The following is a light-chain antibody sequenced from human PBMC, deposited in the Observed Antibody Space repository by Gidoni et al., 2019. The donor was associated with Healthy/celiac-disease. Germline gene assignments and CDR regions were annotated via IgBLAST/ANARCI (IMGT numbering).Light chain of an antibody. CDR3: QQLNSYPRIT. CDR1: QGISSY. CDR2: AAS. J-gene: IGKJ5*01. Sequence: DIQLTQSPSFLSASVGDRVTITCRASQGISSYLAWYQQRPGKAPNLLIYAASTLQSEVPSRFSGSGSGTEFTLTISSLQPEDFATYYCQQLNSYPRITFGQGTRLEIK. V-gene: IGKV1-9*01.